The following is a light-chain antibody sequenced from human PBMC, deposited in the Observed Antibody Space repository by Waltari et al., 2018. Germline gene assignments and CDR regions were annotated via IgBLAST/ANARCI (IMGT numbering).Light chain of an antibody. V-gene: IGLV1-40*01. J-gene: IGLJ3*02. CDR2: GNN. CDR1: STTIGAGHD. Sequence: QSALTPPPSMSGAPGHSITLPCTGSSTTIGAGHDVPRSQDFPGTAPKLPIYGNNNRPSGVPDRFSGSKSDTSASLAIGGLQAEDEADYYCQSFDIRPSGGVVFGGGTKVTVL. CDR3: QSFDIRPSGGVV.